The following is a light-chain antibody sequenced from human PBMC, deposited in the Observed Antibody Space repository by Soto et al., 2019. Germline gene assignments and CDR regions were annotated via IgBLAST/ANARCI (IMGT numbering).Light chain of an antibody. J-gene: IGKJ1*01. CDR1: ECVLYSSNNKNY. CDR3: QQYYRTPKT. Sequence: DIVMTQTPDSLAVSLGERATINCKSSECVLYSSNNKNYLAWYQQKPGQPPKLLIYWASTRESGVPDRFSGRGSGTDFNLTVISLQAEDVEFYYCQQYYRTPKTFGQVTKLDFK. V-gene: IGKV4-1*01. CDR2: WAS.